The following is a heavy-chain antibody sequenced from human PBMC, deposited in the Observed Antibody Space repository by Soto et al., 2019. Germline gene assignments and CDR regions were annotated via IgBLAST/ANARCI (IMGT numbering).Heavy chain of an antibody. Sequence: SETLSLTCAGYGGSFSGYYWSWIRQPPGKGLEWIGEINHSGSTNYNPSLKSRVTISVDTSKNQFSLKLSSVTAADTAVYYCARGPTGYCGSTSCYREDYYYYYMDVWGKGTTVTVSS. CDR2: INHSGST. CDR3: ARGPTGYCGSTSCYREDYYYYYMDV. J-gene: IGHJ6*03. V-gene: IGHV4-34*01. CDR1: GGSFSGYY. D-gene: IGHD2-2*01.